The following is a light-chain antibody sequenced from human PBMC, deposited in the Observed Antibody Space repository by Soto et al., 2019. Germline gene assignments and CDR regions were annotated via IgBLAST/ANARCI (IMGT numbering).Light chain of an antibody. J-gene: IGKJ2*01. CDR3: QQYGSSPPYT. V-gene: IGKV3-20*01. CDR2: GAS. Sequence: EIVLTQSPGTLSLSPGEGATLSCRASQSVSSNYLAWYQQKPGQAPRLLIFGASNRASDIPDRFSGSGSGTDFTLTISRLEPEDFAVYYCQQYGSSPPYTFGQETKLAIK. CDR1: QSVSSNY.